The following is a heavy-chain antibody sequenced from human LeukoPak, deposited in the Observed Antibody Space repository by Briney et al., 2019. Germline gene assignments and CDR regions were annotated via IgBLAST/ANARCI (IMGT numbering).Heavy chain of an antibody. J-gene: IGHJ4*02. CDR1: GDSITSGGYY. CDR2: IYKTGST. Sequence: SETLSLTCTVSGDSITSGGYYWSWIRQRPGKGLEWIGYIYKTGSTYYNPSLKSRVTMSVDTSRNQFSLKLNSLTAADTAVYYCARDVLRWGQGTLVTVSS. V-gene: IGHV4-31*03. CDR3: ARDVLR.